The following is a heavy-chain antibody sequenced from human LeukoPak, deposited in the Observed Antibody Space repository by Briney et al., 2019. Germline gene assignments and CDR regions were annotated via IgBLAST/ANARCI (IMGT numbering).Heavy chain of an antibody. V-gene: IGHV3-74*01. CDR2: INKDGTTP. J-gene: IGHJ3*02. CDR3: VKDGIWGCPLAFDI. Sequence: GGSLRLSCAASGFTFSSYWMHWVRQAPGKGLMWVSRINKDGTTPSYADSVKGRFTISRDNSKNTLYLQMSSLRAEDTAVYYCVKDGIWGCPLAFDIWGQGTMVTVSS. D-gene: IGHD3-16*01. CDR1: GFTFSSYW.